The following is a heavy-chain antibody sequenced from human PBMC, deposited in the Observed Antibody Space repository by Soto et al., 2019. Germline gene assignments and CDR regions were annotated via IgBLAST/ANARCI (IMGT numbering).Heavy chain of an antibody. D-gene: IGHD3-22*01. CDR2: IYYSGST. V-gene: IGHV4-31*03. J-gene: IGHJ3*02. CDR1: GGSICSGGYY. CDR3: ARVRPTYYYDSIGYQGEDDAFDI. Sequence: QVQLQESGPGLVKPSQTLSLTCTVSGGSICSGGYYWSWIRQHPGKGLEWIGYIYYSGSTYYNPSLKSRVTISVDTSKNQFSLKLSSVTAADMAVYSCARVRPTYYYDSIGYQGEDDAFDIWGQGTMVTVSS.